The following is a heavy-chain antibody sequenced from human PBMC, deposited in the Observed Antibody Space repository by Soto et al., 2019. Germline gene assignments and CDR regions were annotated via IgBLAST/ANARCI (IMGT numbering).Heavy chain of an antibody. CDR1: GYTFTTYP. D-gene: IGHD3-16*01. Sequence: QVQLVQSGAEVKKPGASVKVSCKASGYTFTTYPIYWVRQAPGQGLEWMGWIDAGNGDTKYSQKFQGRVTITRDTSASTAYMEINNLRSEDTAVYYCVTLHGGYVGPDYWGQGTLVTVSS. V-gene: IGHV1-3*01. J-gene: IGHJ4*02. CDR3: VTLHGGYVGPDY. CDR2: IDAGNGDT.